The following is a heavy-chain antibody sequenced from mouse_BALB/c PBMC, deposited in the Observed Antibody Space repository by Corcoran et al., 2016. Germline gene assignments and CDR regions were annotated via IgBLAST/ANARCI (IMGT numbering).Heavy chain of an antibody. D-gene: IGHD1-2*01. J-gene: IGHJ4*01. CDR1: GYSFTCYI. CDR3: ARSLLRLPMDY. CDR2: INPYNGCT. Sequence: EVQLQQSGPELVKPGSSMKISCKASGYSFTCYIMNWVKQSQGKNLEWIGLINPYNGCTSYNQKFKDKATLTVDKSSSTAYMELLSLTSEDSAVYYCARSLLRLPMDYWGQGTSVTVSS. V-gene: IGHV1-18*01.